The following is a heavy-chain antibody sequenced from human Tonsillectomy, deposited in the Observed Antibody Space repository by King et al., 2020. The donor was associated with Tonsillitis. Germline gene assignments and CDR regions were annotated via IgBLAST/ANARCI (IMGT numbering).Heavy chain of an antibody. CDR3: AKDTSKYSGDDGFYY. CDR1: GFTFDDYS. CDR2: ITWNSGSI. V-gene: IGHV3-9*01. J-gene: IGHJ4*02. Sequence: VQLVESGGGLVQPGRSLRLSCAASGFTFDDYSMHWVRRPPGKGLEWVSGITWNSGSIYYADSVRGRFTISRDNAKNSLYLQMNSLRAENTAFYYCAKDTSKYSGDDGFYYWGQGTLVTVSP. D-gene: IGHD5-12*01.